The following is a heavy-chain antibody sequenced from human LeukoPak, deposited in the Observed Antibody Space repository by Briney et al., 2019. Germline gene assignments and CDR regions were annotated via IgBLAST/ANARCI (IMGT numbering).Heavy chain of an antibody. J-gene: IGHJ4*02. V-gene: IGHV3-23*01. D-gene: IGHD3-16*01. Sequence: GGSLRLSCAASGFTFSSYAMSWVRQAPGKGLEWVSAIGGSSGSTYYADSVKGRFTISRDNSKNTLYLQMNSLRAEDTAVYYCARDRAVGGFDYWGQGTLVTVSS. CDR2: IGGSSGST. CDR1: GFTFSSYA. CDR3: ARDRAVGGFDY.